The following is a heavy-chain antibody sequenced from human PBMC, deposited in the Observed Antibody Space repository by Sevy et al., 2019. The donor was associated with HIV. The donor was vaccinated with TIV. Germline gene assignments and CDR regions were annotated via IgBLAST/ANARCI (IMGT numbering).Heavy chain of an antibody. CDR3: AMAYHVLRYFDWSPTGYFDY. CDR2: ISGSGGST. J-gene: IGHJ4*02. V-gene: IGHV3-23*01. D-gene: IGHD3-9*01. Sequence: GGSLRLSCAASGFTFSSYAMSWVRQAPGKGLEWVSAISGSGGSTYYADSVKGRFTISRDNSKNTLYLQMNSLRAEDTAVYYCAMAYHVLRYFDWSPTGYFDYWGQGTLVTVSS. CDR1: GFTFSSYA.